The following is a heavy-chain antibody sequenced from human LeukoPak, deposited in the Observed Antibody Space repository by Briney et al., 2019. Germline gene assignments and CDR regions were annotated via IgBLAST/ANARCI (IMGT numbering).Heavy chain of an antibody. CDR2: INPKSGGT. CDR1: GYTFSGYY. Sequence: ASVKVSCKASGYTFSGYYMHWVRQAPGQGLEWMGWINPKSGGTNYAQKFQGRVTMTRDTSISTAYMELSRLRFDDTAVYYCARGGYYGDYVVVWGQGTLVTVSS. D-gene: IGHD4-17*01. V-gene: IGHV1-2*02. J-gene: IGHJ4*02. CDR3: ARGGYYGDYVVV.